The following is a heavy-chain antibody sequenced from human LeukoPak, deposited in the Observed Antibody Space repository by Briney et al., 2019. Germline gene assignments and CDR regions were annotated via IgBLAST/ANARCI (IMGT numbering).Heavy chain of an antibody. CDR3: ARGGPIQLRGFDYYYYMDV. Sequence: SETLSLTCTVSGGSISSGNYFWSWIRQPAGKGLEWIGRIYTSGSTNYNPSLKSRVTISVDTSKNHFSLKLSSVTAADTAVYYCARGGPIQLRGFDYYYYMDVWGKGTTVTISS. V-gene: IGHV4-61*02. CDR1: GGSISSGNYF. CDR2: IYTSGST. D-gene: IGHD5-18*01. J-gene: IGHJ6*03.